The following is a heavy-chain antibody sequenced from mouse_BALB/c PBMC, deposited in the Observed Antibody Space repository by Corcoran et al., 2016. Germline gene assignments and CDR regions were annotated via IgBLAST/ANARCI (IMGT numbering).Heavy chain of an antibody. CDR2: INPYNGAT. Sequence: EVQLQQSGPELVKPGASVKISCKASGYSFTGYYMHWVKQSHVKSLEWIGRINPYNGATSYNQNFKDKASLTVDKSSSTAYMELHSLTSEDSAVYYCARGLGRRYAMDYWGQGTSVTVSS. V-gene: IGHV1-26*01. CDR1: GYSFTGYY. D-gene: IGHD4-1*01. J-gene: IGHJ4*01. CDR3: ARGLGRRYAMDY.